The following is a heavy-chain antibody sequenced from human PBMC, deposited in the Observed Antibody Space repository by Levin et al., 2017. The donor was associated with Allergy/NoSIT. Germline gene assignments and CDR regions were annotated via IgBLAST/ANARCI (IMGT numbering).Heavy chain of an antibody. CDR1: GYTFTGYY. Sequence: ASVKVSCKASGYTFTGYYMHWVRQAPGQGLEWMGWINPNSGGTNYAQKFQGRVTMTRDTSISTAYMELSRLRSDDTAVYYCARGANSGSYEFDYWGQGTLVTVSS. D-gene: IGHD1-26*01. CDR3: ARGANSGSYEFDY. V-gene: IGHV1-2*02. J-gene: IGHJ4*02. CDR2: INPNSGGT.